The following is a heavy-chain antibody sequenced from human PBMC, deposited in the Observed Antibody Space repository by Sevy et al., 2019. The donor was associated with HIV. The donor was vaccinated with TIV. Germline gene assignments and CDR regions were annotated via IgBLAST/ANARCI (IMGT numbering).Heavy chain of an antibody. CDR1: GFTFSSYS. Sequence: GGSQRLSCAASGFTFSSYSMNWVRQAPGKGLEWVSSISSSSSYIYYADSVKGRFTISRDNAKNSLYLQMNSLRAEDTAVYYCARDMKSYAAFDIWGQGTMVTVSS. V-gene: IGHV3-21*01. J-gene: IGHJ3*02. D-gene: IGHD2-2*01. CDR2: ISSSSSYI. CDR3: ARDMKSYAAFDI.